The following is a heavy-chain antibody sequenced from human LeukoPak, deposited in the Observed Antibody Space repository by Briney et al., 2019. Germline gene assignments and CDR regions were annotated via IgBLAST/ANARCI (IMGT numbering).Heavy chain of an antibody. V-gene: IGHV1-69*05. CDR2: IIPIFGTA. CDR1: GGTFSSYA. Sequence: SVKVSCKASGGTFSSYAISWVRQAPGQGIEWMGRIIPIFGTANYAQKSQGRLTITTDESTSTAYMELSSLRSEDTAVYYCARDEGYCGGDCYSSGFDYWGQGTLVTVSS. D-gene: IGHD2-21*02. J-gene: IGHJ4*02. CDR3: ARDEGYCGGDCYSSGFDY.